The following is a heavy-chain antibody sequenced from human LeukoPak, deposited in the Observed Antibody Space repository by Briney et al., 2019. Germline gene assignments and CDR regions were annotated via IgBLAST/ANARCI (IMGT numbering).Heavy chain of an antibody. Sequence: QPGGSLRLSCAASGFTFSNYAMSWVRQAPGKGLQWVSGFSSSDDTTYYADSVRGRFTISRDNSKNTLYLQMNSLRAEDTAVYSCATELRIAATGFDAFDIWGQGTMVTVSS. CDR3: ATELRIAATGFDAFDI. D-gene: IGHD6-13*01. J-gene: IGHJ3*02. CDR2: FSSSDDTT. CDR1: GFTFSNYA. V-gene: IGHV3-23*01.